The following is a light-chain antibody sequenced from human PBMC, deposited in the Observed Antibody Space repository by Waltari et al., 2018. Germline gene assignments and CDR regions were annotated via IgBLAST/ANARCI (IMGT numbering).Light chain of an antibody. CDR2: EVS. Sequence: QSALTQPASVSGSPGQSITIPCTGTSSDVGGHNFVSWYQQHPGKAPKRMIDEVSNGPSGVANRFSGSKSGNTASLTIAGLQAEDDAAYYCSSYTSDTTHWVFGGGTELTVL. V-gene: IGLV2-14*01. CDR3: SSYTSDTTHWV. J-gene: IGLJ3*02. CDR1: SSDVGGHNF.